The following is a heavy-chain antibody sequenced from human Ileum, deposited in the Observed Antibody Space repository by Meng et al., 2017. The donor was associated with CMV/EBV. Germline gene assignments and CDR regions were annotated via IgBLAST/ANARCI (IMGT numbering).Heavy chain of an antibody. V-gene: IGHV4-34*01. D-gene: IGHD1/OR15-1a*01. CDR1: CGSIRDSY. CDR2: IHPSGIT. Sequence: QAQLQQWGAGMLKPTETLSLTCSVHCGSIRDSYWTWIRQAPGKGLEWIGEIHPSGITNYNPSLESRVIISEDTSNNQFSLRLTSLTAGDTAVYYCARGWDNNKVGVHWGQGTLVTVSS. J-gene: IGHJ4*02. CDR3: ARGWDNNKVGVH.